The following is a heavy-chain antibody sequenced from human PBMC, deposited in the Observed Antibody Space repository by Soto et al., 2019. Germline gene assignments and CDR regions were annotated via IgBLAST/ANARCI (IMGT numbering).Heavy chain of an antibody. CDR1: GYTFTSYY. V-gene: IGHV1-3*01. Sequence: GASVKVSCKASGYTFTSYYLHWMRQAPGQRLEWMGWINPDNGNTRYSQNFQGRVTLTRDTSANSVYMELSSLTSEDTAMYYCARGPSSGAFDYWGQGTLVTVSS. J-gene: IGHJ4*02. D-gene: IGHD3-10*01. CDR3: ARGPSSGAFDY. CDR2: INPDNGNT.